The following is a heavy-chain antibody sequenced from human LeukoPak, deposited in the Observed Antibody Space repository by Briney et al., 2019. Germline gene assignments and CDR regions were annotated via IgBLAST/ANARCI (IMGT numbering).Heavy chain of an antibody. D-gene: IGHD7-27*01. CDR2: ISSTTAAI. J-gene: IGHJ4*02. Sequence: PGGSLRLSCAASGFSFSDSFMSWVRQAPGKGLEWVSYISSTTAAIYYADSVRGRFTISRDNRKKSLYLQMNSLRADDTAVYYCARDGDGAKGKKAGTFDYWGQGTQVIVSS. CDR3: ARDGDGAKGKKAGTFDY. V-gene: IGHV3-11*01. CDR1: GFSFSDSF.